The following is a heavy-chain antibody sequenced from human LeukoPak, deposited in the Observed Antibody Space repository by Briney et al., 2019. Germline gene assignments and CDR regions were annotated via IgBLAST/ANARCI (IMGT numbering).Heavy chain of an antibody. D-gene: IGHD3-9*01. CDR2: INPNSGGT. CDR3: ARWFTITSGDYDILTGSYHRGMDV. J-gene: IGHJ6*02. Sequence: ASVKVSCKASGYAFTGYNMHWVRQDPGQGLECMGWINPNSGGTNYAQKFQGRVTMTRDTSISTAYMEPSRLTSDDTAVYYCARWFTITSGDYDILTGSYHRGMDVLGQGTTVTVSS. CDR1: GYAFTGYN. V-gene: IGHV1-2*02.